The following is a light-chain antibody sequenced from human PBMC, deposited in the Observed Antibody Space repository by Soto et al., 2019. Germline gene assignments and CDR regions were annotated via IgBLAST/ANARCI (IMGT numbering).Light chain of an antibody. CDR2: EVN. V-gene: IGLV2-14*01. CDR1: SSDVGGYNY. J-gene: IGLJ1*01. Sequence: QSALTQPASVSGSPGQSITISCTRTSSDVGGYNYVSWYQQHPGKAPKLMIYEVNNRPSGVSNRFSGSKSGNTASLTISGLQAEDEADYFCSSYTTSSTLVFGTGTKLTVL. CDR3: SSYTTSSTLV.